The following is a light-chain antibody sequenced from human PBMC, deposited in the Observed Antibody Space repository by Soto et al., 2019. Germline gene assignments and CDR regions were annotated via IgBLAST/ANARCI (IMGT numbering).Light chain of an antibody. CDR1: QSISSW. V-gene: IGKV1-5*01. J-gene: IGKJ4*01. CDR3: HQYNTYHT. Sequence: DIQMTQSPSTLSASVGDRVTITCRASQSISSWLAWYQQKPGQAPKLLLYAASSLQSGVPSRLSGSGSGTEFPLPIRSLQPDDFATYYCHQYNTYHTFGGGTKVDIK. CDR2: AAS.